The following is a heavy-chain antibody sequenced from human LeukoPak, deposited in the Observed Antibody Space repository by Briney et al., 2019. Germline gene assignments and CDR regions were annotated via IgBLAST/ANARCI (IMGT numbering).Heavy chain of an antibody. J-gene: IGHJ4*02. CDR2: IYSGGST. CDR3: ARLPDTAMVTFFDY. CDR1: GFTVSSNY. V-gene: IGHV3-53*01. D-gene: IGHD5-18*01. Sequence: QAGGSLRLSCAASGFTVSSNYMSWVRQAPGKGLEWVSVIYSGGSTYYADSVKGRFTISRDNSKNTLYLQMNSLRAEDTAVYYCARLPDTAMVTFFDYWGQGTLVTVSS.